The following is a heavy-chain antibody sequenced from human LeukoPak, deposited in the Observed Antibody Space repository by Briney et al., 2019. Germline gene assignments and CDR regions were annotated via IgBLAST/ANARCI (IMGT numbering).Heavy chain of an antibody. CDR1: GGSFSGYY. V-gene: IGHV4-34*01. Sequence: SETLSLTCAVYGGSFSGYYWSWIRQPPGKGREWSGEINHRGSTNYNPSLKSRDTISVDTSKNQFSLKLSSVTAADTAVYYCARLAYYYDSSGYYGSYGMDVWGQGTTVTVSS. CDR2: INHRGST. CDR3: ARLAYYYDSSGYYGSYGMDV. D-gene: IGHD3-22*01. J-gene: IGHJ6*02.